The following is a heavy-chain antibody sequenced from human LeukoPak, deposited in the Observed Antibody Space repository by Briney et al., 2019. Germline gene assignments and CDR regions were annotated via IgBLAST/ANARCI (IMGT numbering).Heavy chain of an antibody. D-gene: IGHD5-12*01. V-gene: IGHV1-69*01. J-gene: IGHJ4*02. CDR3: AQGRVGYDRYSADN. CDR2: IIPIFGTA. Sequence: SVKVSCEASGGTFSSYAISWVRQAPGQGLEWMGGIIPIFGTANYAQKFQGRVTITADESTSTAYMELSSLRSEDTAVYYCAQGRVGYDRYSADNWGQGTLVTVSS. CDR1: GGTFSSYA.